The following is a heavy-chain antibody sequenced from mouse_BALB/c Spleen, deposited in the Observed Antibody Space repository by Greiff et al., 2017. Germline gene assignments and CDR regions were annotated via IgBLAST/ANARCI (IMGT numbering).Heavy chain of an antibody. J-gene: IGHJ1*01. D-gene: IGHD2-5*01. Sequence: VQLQQSGPGLVQPSQSLSITCTVSGFSLTSYGVHWVRQSPGKGLEWLGVIWSGGSTDYNAAFISRLSISKDNSKSQVFFKMNSLQANDTAIYYCARKSNYGGYFDVWGAGTTVTVSS. CDR1: GFSLTSYG. V-gene: IGHV2-2*02. CDR2: IWSGGST. CDR3: ARKSNYGGYFDV.